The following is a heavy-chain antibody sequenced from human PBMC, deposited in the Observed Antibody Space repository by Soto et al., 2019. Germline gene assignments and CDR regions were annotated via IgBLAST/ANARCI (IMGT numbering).Heavy chain of an antibody. CDR2: INHSGST. CDR3: ARLRAYWNLDY. Sequence: SETLSLTCAVYGGSFSGYYWSWIRQHPGKGLEWIGYINHSGSTNYNPSLKSRVTISVDTSKNQFSLKLSSVTAADTAVYYCARLRAYWNLDYWGQGTLVTVSS. V-gene: IGHV4-34*01. J-gene: IGHJ4*02. D-gene: IGHD1-1*01. CDR1: GGSFSGYY.